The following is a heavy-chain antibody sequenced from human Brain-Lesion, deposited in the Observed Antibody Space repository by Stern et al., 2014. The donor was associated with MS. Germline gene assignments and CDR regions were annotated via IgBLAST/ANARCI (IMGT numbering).Heavy chain of an antibody. CDR1: GYTFTGYY. CDR3: ATYYYDSTGYNDF. V-gene: IGHV1-2*04. J-gene: IGHJ4*02. Sequence: VQLVESGAEVKKPGASVKVSCKASGYTFTGYYMHWVRQAPGQGLEWMGWINPKSGGTNYAQKFQGWVTMTRDTSINTAYMALSRLRSDDTAVYYCATYYYDSTGYNDFWGQGTLVPVSS. CDR2: INPKSGGT. D-gene: IGHD3-22*01.